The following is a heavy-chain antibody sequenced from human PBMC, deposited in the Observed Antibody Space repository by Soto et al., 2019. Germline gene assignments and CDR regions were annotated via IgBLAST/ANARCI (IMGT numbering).Heavy chain of an antibody. J-gene: IGHJ6*03. V-gene: IGHV3-23*01. CDR3: AKLAGTKYYYYMDV. CDR1: GFSLSTYA. Sequence: TGGSLRLSCAASGFSLSTYAMSWVRQAPGKGLEWVSTISGGGGSTYYADSVKGRLTISRDDSKNTVYLQMNSLRAEDTAVYYCAKLAGTKYYYYMDVWGKGTTVTVSS. CDR2: ISGGGGST. D-gene: IGHD6-19*01.